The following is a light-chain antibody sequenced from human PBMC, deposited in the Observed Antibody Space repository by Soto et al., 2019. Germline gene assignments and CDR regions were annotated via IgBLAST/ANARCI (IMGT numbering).Light chain of an antibody. CDR3: QQYGSSGYT. V-gene: IGKV3-20*01. J-gene: IGKJ2*01. CDR1: QRFTSRY. CDR2: GAS. Sequence: EIVLTQSPGTLSLSPGERATLSSRASQRFTSRYLAWYQQKPGQAPRLLIYGASSRATGIPDRFSGSGSGTDFTLTISRLEPEDFAVYYCQQYGSSGYTFGQGTKLEIK.